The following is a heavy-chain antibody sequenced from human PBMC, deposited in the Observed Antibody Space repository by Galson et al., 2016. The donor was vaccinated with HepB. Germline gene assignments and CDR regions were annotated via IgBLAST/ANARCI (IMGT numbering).Heavy chain of an antibody. Sequence: QSGAEVKKPGESLKISCQGSGYTFTDYWIGWVRQMPGKGLEWMGIMHPDDSDTRYSPSFQGQVTFSADKSISTAYLQWSSLKASDTAMYYCARRRDGMDVWGQGTTVIVSS. CDR2: MHPDDSDT. CDR1: GYTFTDYW. J-gene: IGHJ6*01. CDR3: ARRRDGMDV. V-gene: IGHV5-51*01.